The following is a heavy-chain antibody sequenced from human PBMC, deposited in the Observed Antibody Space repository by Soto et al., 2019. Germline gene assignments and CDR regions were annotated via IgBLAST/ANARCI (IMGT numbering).Heavy chain of an antibody. J-gene: IGHJ2*01. CDR2: ISGSSGTT. CDR1: GFTFSIYA. CDR3: AKDAYGWYFDL. Sequence: EVQLLESGGGLVQPGGSLRLSCAASGFTFSIYAMTWFRQSPGKGLEWVSTISGSSGTTSYADSVRGRFTISRDNSKNSLYLQMNSLRAEDTAVYYCAKDAYGWYFDLWGRGTLVTVSS. D-gene: IGHD4-17*01. V-gene: IGHV3-23*01.